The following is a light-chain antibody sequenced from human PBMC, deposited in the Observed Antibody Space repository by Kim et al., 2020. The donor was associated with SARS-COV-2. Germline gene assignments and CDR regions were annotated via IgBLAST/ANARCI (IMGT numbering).Light chain of an antibody. V-gene: IGKV3-20*01. J-gene: IGKJ1*01. CDR1: QSVSSSY. Sequence: SPGERATLSGRASQSVSSSYLAGYQQKPGQAPRLLIYGASSRATGIPDRFSGSGSGTDFTLTISRLEPEDFAVYYCQQYGSSRWTFGQGTKVDIK. CDR3: QQYGSSRWT. CDR2: GAS.